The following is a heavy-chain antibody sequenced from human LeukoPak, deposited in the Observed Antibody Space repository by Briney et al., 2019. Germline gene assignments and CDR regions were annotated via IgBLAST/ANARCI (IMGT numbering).Heavy chain of an antibody. D-gene: IGHD5-12*01. J-gene: IGHJ4*02. CDR3: ARAPGGYVLYYFDY. Sequence: SETLSLXCTVSGGSISSYYWSWIRQPPGKGLEWIGYIYYSGSTNYNPSLKRQVTISVDTSKNQFSLKLSSVTAADTAVYYCARAPGGYVLYYFDYWGQGTLVTVSS. CDR2: IYYSGST. CDR1: GGSISSYY. V-gene: IGHV4-59*01.